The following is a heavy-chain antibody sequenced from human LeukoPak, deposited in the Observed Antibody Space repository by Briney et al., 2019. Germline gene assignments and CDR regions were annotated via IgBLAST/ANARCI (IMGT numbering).Heavy chain of an antibody. V-gene: IGHV3-9*01. Sequence: PGRSLRLSCAASGFTFDDHAMHWVRQVPGKGLEWVSGIRWDSGSMGYADSVKGRFTISRDNANNSLYLQMTSLRPEDTALYYCAKAPNAASIVKNFDYWGQGTLVTVSS. CDR2: IRWDSGSM. CDR1: GFTFDDHA. CDR3: AKAPNAASIVKNFDY. D-gene: IGHD2-8*01. J-gene: IGHJ4*02.